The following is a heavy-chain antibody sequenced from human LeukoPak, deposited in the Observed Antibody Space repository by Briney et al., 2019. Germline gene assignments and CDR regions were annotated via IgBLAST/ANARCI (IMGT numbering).Heavy chain of an antibody. V-gene: IGHV3-30*18. CDR3: AKGIGYGGMDV. Sequence: GGSLRLSCAASGFTFSGYGMHWVRQAPGRGLEWVAVISYDGHNEYYADSVKGRFTISRDNSKNTVLLQMNSLRVEDTAVYYCAKGIGYGGMDVWGQGTTLIVSS. CDR1: GFTFSGYG. CDR2: ISYDGHNE. J-gene: IGHJ6*02. D-gene: IGHD5-12*01.